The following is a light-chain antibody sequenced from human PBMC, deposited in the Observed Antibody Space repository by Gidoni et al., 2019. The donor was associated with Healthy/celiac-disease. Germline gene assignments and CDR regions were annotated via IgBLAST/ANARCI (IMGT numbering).Light chain of an antibody. Sequence: QSALPQPAPVSGSPGQSFTISCTGTSSDVGGYNYVSWYQQHPGKAPKLMIYDVSNRPSGVSNRFSDSKSGNTASLTISGHQAEDEADYYCSSYTSSSTLVVFGGGTKLTVL. CDR2: DVS. V-gene: IGLV2-14*01. CDR1: SSDVGGYNY. CDR3: SSYTSSSTLVV. J-gene: IGLJ2*01.